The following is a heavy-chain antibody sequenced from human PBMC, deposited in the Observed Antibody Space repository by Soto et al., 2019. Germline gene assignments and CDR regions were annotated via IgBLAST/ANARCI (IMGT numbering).Heavy chain of an antibody. D-gene: IGHD6-19*01. Sequence: QLQLQESGPGLVKPSETLSLTCTVSGGSISSSSYYWGWIRQPPGKGLEWIGSIYYSGSTYYNPSLKCRVTISVDTSKNQFSLKRSSVTAADTAVYYCERHAVHRSGFTDYWGQGTLVTVSS. V-gene: IGHV4-39*01. CDR1: GGSISSSSYY. J-gene: IGHJ4*02. CDR3: ERHAVHRSGFTDY. CDR2: IYYSGST.